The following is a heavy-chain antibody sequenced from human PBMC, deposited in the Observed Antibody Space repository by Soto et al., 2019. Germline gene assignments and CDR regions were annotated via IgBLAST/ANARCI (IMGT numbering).Heavy chain of an antibody. CDR2: IDPSDSYT. CDR1: GYSFTSYW. J-gene: IGHJ6*02. CDR3: ARRLDGGRASDFYYYGMDV. Sequence: PGESLKISCKGSGYSFTSYWISWVRQMPGKGLEWMGRIDPSDSYTNYSPSFQGHVTISADKSISTAYLQWSSLKASDTAMYYCARRLDGGRASDFYYYGMDVWGQGTTVTGSS. D-gene: IGHD1-26*01. V-gene: IGHV5-10-1*01.